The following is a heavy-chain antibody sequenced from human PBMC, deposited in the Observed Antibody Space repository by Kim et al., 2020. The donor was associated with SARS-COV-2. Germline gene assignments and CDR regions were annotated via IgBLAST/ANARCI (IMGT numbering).Heavy chain of an antibody. V-gene: IGHV1-3*01. CDR3: TRDYGDRRYFDY. Sequence: KYSQSFQGRVTIIRDTSASTAYMELSSLRPEDTAVYYCTRDYGDRRYFDYWGQGTLVTVSS. D-gene: IGHD4-17*01. J-gene: IGHJ4*02.